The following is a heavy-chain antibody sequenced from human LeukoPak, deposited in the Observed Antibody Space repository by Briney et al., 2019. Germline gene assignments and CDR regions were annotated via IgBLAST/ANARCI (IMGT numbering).Heavy chain of an antibody. V-gene: IGHV4-38-2*01. Sequence: SETLSLTCAVSGYSISSGYYWGWIRQPPGKGLEWIGSIYHSGSTYYNPSLKSRVTISVDTSKNQFSLKLSSVTAADTAVYYCAVGATQTDAFDIWGQGTMVTVSS. CDR3: AVGATQTDAFDI. J-gene: IGHJ3*02. CDR2: IYHSGST. D-gene: IGHD1-26*01. CDR1: GYSISSGYY.